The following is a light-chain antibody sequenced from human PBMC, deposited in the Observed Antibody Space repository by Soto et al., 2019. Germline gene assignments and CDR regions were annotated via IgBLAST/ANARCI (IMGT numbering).Light chain of an antibody. V-gene: IGLV1-47*01. CDR3: AAWDDSLSGQV. CDR2: RNN. CDR1: SSNIGSNY. J-gene: IGLJ1*01. Sequence: QPVLTQPPSASGTPGQRVTISCSGSSSNIGSNYVYWYQQLPETAPKLLIYRNNQRPSGVPDRFSGSKSGTSASLAISGLRSEDEADYYCAAWDDSLSGQVFGTGTKVTVL.